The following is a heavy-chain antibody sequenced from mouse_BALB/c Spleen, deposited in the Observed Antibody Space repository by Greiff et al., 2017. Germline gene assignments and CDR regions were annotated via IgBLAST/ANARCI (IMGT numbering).Heavy chain of an antibody. V-gene: IGHV14-3*02. CDR3: ASYDGYCG. D-gene: IGHD2-3*01. CDR2: IDPANGNT. CDR1: GFNIKDTY. J-gene: IGHJ2*01. Sequence: EVQLQQSGAELVKPGASVKLSCTASGFNIKDTYMHWVKQRPEQGLEWIGRIDPANGNTKYDPKFQGKATITADTSSNTAYLQLSSLTSEDTAVYYCASYDGYCGWGQGTTLTVSS.